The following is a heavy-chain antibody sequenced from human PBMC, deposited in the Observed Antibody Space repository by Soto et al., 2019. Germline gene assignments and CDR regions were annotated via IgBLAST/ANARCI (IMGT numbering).Heavy chain of an antibody. V-gene: IGHV3-11*01. CDR2: ITSSGSVV. Sequence: QVQLVESGGGLVKPGGSLRLSCEASGFTFSDYYMSWIRQAPGQGLEWVSHITSSGSVVYYTDSVKGRFTISRDNAKNSLFLQMSSLGAEDTAVYFCARSLYCGASSCYWDFWGQGTLVSVSS. CDR1: GFTFSDYY. CDR3: ARSLYCGASSCYWDF. J-gene: IGHJ4*02. D-gene: IGHD2-21*01.